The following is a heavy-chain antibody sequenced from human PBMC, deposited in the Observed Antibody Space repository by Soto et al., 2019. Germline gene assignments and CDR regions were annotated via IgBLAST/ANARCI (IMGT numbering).Heavy chain of an antibody. J-gene: IGHJ4*02. CDR1: GGSISGSRYY. V-gene: IGHV4-39*01. CDR3: MLGSGWKDFDY. CDR2: IYYSGST. Sequence: PSETLSLTCTVSGGSISGSRYYWGWIRQPPGKGLEWIGNIYYSGSTYYNPSLKSRVTISVDTSKNQFSLKLSSVTAADTAVYYCMLGSGWKDFDYWGQGTLVTVSS. D-gene: IGHD3-22*01.